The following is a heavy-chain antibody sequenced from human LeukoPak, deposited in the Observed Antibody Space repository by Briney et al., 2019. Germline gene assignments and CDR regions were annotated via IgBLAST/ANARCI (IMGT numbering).Heavy chain of an antibody. V-gene: IGHV1-24*01. J-gene: IGHJ4*02. D-gene: IGHD3-9*01. CDR1: GYTLNELS. CDR2: FDPEDGET. Sequence: ASVKVSCKVSGYTLNELSMHWVRQAPGKGLEWMGGFDPEDGETIYAQKFQGRVTMTEDTSTDTAYMELSSLRPEDTAVYYCATAKAGDELRYFGQLDYWGQGTLVTVSS. CDR3: ATAKAGDELRYFGQLDY.